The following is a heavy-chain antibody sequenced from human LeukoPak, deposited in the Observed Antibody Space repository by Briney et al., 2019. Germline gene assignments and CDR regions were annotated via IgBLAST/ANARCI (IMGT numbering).Heavy chain of an antibody. CDR3: AREALRPSRWFDP. D-gene: IGHD4-17*01. V-gene: IGHV4-30-4*08. CDR2: IYYSGST. Sequence: SETLSLTCTVSGGSISSSSYYWSWIRQPPGKGLEWIGYIYYSGSTYYNPSLKSRVTISVDTSNNQFSLKLSSVTAADTAVYYCAREALRPSRWFDPWGQGTLVTVSS. CDR1: GGSISSSSYY. J-gene: IGHJ5*02.